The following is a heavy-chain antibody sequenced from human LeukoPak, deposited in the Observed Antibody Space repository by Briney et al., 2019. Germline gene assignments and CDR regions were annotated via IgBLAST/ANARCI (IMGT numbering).Heavy chain of an antibody. J-gene: IGHJ4*02. CDR1: GGTFSSYA. D-gene: IGHD3-9*01. V-gene: IGHV1-69*05. CDR2: IIPIFGTA. Sequence: ASVKVSCKASGGTFSSYAISWVRQAPGQGLEWMGGIIPIFGTANYAQKFQGRVTITTDESTSTAYMELSSLRSEDTAVYYCARDGSGLTGYYSYWGQGTLVTVSS. CDR3: ARDGSGLTGYYSY.